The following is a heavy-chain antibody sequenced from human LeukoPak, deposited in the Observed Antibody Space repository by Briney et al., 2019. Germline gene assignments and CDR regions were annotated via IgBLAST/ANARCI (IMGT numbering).Heavy chain of an antibody. V-gene: IGHV3-30*02. D-gene: IGHD2-15*01. Sequence: GGSLRLSCAASGFTFSSYGMHWVRQAPGKGLEWVAFIRYDGSNKYYADSVKGRFTISRDNSKNTLYLQMNSLRAEDTAVYYCARDSPGTYCSGGSCYSNWFDPWGQGTLVTVSS. J-gene: IGHJ5*02. CDR2: IRYDGSNK. CDR1: GFTFSSYG. CDR3: ARDSPGTYCSGGSCYSNWFDP.